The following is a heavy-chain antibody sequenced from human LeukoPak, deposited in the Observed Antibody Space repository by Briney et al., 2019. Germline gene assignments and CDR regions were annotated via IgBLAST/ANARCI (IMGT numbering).Heavy chain of an antibody. Sequence: GGSLRLSCAASGFTLSNYYMSWVRQAPGKGLEWVANIKQDGSEKYYVDSVKGRFTISRDNSKNTLSLQMNSLRVEDTALYYCAKMVAAGNMYPLRPQHWGQGTLVTVSS. CDR2: IKQDGSEK. CDR1: GFTLSNYY. V-gene: IGHV3-7*03. D-gene: IGHD6-13*01. CDR3: AKMVAAGNMYPLRPQH. J-gene: IGHJ1*01.